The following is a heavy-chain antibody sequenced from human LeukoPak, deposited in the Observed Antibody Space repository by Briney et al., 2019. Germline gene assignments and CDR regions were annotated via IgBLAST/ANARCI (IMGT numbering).Heavy chain of an antibody. CDR3: VRGANYYGSGSYYKFDY. V-gene: IGHV3-64D*06. CDR2: ISSNGGST. J-gene: IGHJ4*02. CDR1: GFTFSSYA. D-gene: IGHD3-10*01. Sequence: GGSLRLSCSASGFTFSSYAMHWVRQAPGKGLEYVSAISSNGGSTYYADSVKGRFTISRDNSKNTLYLQMSSLRAEDTAVYYCVRGANYYGSGSYYKFDYWGQGTLVTVSS.